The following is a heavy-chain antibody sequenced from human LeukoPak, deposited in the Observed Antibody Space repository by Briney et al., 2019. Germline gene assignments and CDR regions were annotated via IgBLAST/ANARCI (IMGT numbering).Heavy chain of an antibody. CDR2: ISSSSSFV. Sequence: GGSLRLSCVASGFDFSKFSMNWVRQAPGKGLEWVSTISSSSSFVFYADSVKGRFSVSRDNAKNSLDLEMYSLRVDDTAVYYCMRVTAAVGTSPFDHWGQGIVVTVSP. CDR3: MRVTAAVGTSPFDH. D-gene: IGHD1-1*01. V-gene: IGHV3-21*01. J-gene: IGHJ4*02. CDR1: GFDFSKFS.